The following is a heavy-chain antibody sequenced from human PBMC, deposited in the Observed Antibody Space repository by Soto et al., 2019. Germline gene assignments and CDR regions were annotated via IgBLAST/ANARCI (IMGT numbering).Heavy chain of an antibody. V-gene: IGHV3-73*01. CDR1: GFTFSGSA. D-gene: IGHD3-3*01. CDR3: SRQASDFWSGKPQYYMDV. J-gene: IGHJ6*03. Sequence: HHGGSMRLSCAASGFTFSGSAMHWVRKAYGKGLEWVGRIRSKANNYATAYGASVKGRFTISRDDSKNTAYLQMNSLKTEDTAVYYCSRQASDFWSGKPQYYMDVWGKGTTVTVSS. CDR2: IRSKANNYAT.